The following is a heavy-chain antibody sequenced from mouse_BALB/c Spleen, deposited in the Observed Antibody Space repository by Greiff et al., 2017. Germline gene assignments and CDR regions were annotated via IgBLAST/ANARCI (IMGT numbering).Heavy chain of an antibody. V-gene: IGHV1S137*01. CDR3: ARRQLGLRGAMDY. CDR1: GYTFTDYA. CDR2: ISTYYGDA. Sequence: QVQLQQSGAELVRPGVSVKISCKGSGYTFTDYAMHWVKQSHAKSLEWIGVISTYYGDASYNQKFKGKATMTVDKSSSTAYMELARLTSEDSAIYYCARRQLGLRGAMDYWGQGTSVTVSS. J-gene: IGHJ4*01. D-gene: IGHD3-2*01.